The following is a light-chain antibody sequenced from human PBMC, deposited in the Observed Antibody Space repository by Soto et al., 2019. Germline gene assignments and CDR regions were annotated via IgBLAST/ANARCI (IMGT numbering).Light chain of an antibody. CDR3: QQLNSYPLT. J-gene: IGKJ4*01. Sequence: DIQLTQSPSFLSASVGDRVTITCRASQGISSYLAWYQQKPGTAPKLLIYAASTLQSGVPSRFSGSGSGTEVTLTISSLQPEDFATYYCQQLNSYPLTFGGGTKVEIK. CDR1: QGISSY. CDR2: AAS. V-gene: IGKV1-9*01.